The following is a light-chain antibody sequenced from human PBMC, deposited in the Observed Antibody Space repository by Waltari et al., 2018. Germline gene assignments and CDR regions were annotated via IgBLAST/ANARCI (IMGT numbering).Light chain of an antibody. CDR1: EYVPIGY. Sequence: ELILTQSPATLSLSPGHRANLPCRASEYVPIGYLAWYQQKPGQAPRLLIFGASSGATGVPDRFSGSESGTDFTLTIRRLEPEDFAVYYCQQYGSLPWTFGQGTKVEIK. J-gene: IGKJ1*01. CDR2: GAS. CDR3: QQYGSLPWT. V-gene: IGKV3-20*01.